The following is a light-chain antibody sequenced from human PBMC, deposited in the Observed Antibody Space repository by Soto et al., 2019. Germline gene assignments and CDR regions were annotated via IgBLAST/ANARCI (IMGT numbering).Light chain of an antibody. Sequence: QPVLTQPASVSGSPGQSITISCTGTSSDVGSYNRVSWYQQHPDKAPKLMIYEVSNRPSGVSNRFSGSKSGNTASLTISGLQAEDEADYYCSSYAGDSFVFGTGTKLTVL. CDR2: EVS. CDR3: SSYAGDSFV. J-gene: IGLJ1*01. CDR1: SSDVGSYNR. V-gene: IGLV2-14*01.